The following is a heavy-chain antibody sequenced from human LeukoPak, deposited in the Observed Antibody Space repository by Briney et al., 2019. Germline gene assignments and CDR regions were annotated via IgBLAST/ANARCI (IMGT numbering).Heavy chain of an antibody. V-gene: IGHV4-34*01. CDR1: GGSFSGYY. D-gene: IGHD6-19*01. CDR2: INHSGST. CDR3: ARGISVAGAPLRY. J-gene: IGHJ4*02. Sequence: SETLSLTCAVYGGSFSGYYWSWIRQPPGKRLEWIGEINHSGSTNYNPSLKSRVTISVDTSKNQFSLKLSSVTAADTAVYYCARGISVAGAPLRYWGQGTLVTVSS.